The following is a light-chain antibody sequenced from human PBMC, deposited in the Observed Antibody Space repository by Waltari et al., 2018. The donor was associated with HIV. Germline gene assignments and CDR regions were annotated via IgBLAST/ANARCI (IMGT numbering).Light chain of an antibody. V-gene: IGLV6-57*02. CDR1: GGRTARYA. Sequence: NFMMNQPHSVSESAGKTVTMSCSGSGGRTARYAVQWYQQRPGSAPTTVIYEDDQRPSGVPHRFSGSIDSSSNPASLTISGLTTEDQADYYCQPYDNNFGYVFGGGTKVTVL. CDR2: EDD. CDR3: QPYDNNFGYV. J-gene: IGLJ1*01.